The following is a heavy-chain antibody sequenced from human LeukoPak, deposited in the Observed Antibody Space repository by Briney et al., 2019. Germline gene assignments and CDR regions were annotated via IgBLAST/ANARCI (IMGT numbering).Heavy chain of an antibody. J-gene: IGHJ4*02. D-gene: IGHD6-19*01. CDR3: ARGIYSSGWSGVLRRNFLYYFDY. V-gene: IGHV4-4*02. Sequence: PSGTLSLTCAVSGGSISSSDWWSWVRQPPGKGLEWIGEIYHSGSTNYNPSLKSRVTISVDTSKNQFSLKLSSVTAADTAVYYCARGIYSSGWSGVLRRNFLYYFDYWGQGTLVTVPS. CDR2: IYHSGST. CDR1: GGSISSSDW.